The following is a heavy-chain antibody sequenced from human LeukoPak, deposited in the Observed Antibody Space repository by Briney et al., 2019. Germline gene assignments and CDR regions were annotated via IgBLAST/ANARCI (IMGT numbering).Heavy chain of an antibody. CDR3: ARGRGYSNGWFEADDY. Sequence: GASVKVSCKASGYPFISYDINWVRQATGQGLAWMGWMNPNSGNTGYAQRFQGRVTMTRNTSISTAYMEVSSLRSEDTAMYFCARGRGYSNGWFEADDYWGQGTLVTVSS. V-gene: IGHV1-8*01. CDR1: GYPFISYD. D-gene: IGHD6-19*01. CDR2: MNPNSGNT. J-gene: IGHJ4*02.